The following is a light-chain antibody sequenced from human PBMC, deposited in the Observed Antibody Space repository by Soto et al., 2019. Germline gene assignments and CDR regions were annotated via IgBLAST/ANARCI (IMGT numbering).Light chain of an antibody. CDR3: RRFTSSSSSV. CDR1: SSGVGGYNE. Sequence: QSVLTQPASVSGSPGQSITISSTGTSSGVGGYNEVSWHQLHPSKDPDLMLYEVSNRPPALSQRFSGSMSGNTASLPIIALQDEDERDNYRRRFTSSSSSVFGTGTKVTVL. V-gene: IGLV2-14*01. J-gene: IGLJ1*01. CDR2: EVS.